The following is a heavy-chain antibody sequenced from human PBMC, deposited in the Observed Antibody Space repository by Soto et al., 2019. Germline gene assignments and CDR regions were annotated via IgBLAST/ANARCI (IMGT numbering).Heavy chain of an antibody. Sequence: PGGSLRLSCAASGFTFDDYAMHWVRQAPGKGLEWVSGISWNSGSIGYADSVKGRFTISRDNAKNSLYLQMNSLRAEDTALYYCAKDKRGDILTGRTAFDIWGQGTMVTVSS. D-gene: IGHD3-9*01. J-gene: IGHJ3*02. V-gene: IGHV3-9*01. CDR1: GFTFDDYA. CDR3: AKDKRGDILTGRTAFDI. CDR2: ISWNSGSI.